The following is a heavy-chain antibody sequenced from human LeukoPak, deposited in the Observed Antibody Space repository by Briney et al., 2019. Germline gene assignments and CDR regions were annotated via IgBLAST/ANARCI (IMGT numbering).Heavy chain of an antibody. Sequence: GGSLRLSCAASGFTFSSYWMSWVRQAPGKGLEWVANIKQDGSEKYYVDSVKGRFTISRDNAKNSLYLQMNSLSADYTARYYCATTSGTYYYDSSGYYASVQGLFDYWGQGTLVTVSS. V-gene: IGHV3-7*01. D-gene: IGHD3-22*01. J-gene: IGHJ4*02. CDR1: GFTFSSYW. CDR3: ATTSGTYYYDSSGYYASVQGLFDY. CDR2: IKQDGSEK.